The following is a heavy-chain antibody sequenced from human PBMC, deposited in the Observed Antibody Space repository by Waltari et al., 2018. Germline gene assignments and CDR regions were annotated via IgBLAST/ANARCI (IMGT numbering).Heavy chain of an antibody. V-gene: IGHV4-34*01. J-gene: IGHJ3*02. CDR3: ARGRILYHGAFDI. CDR1: GGSFSGYY. Sequence: QVQLQQWGAGLLKPSETLSLTCAVYGGSFSGYYWSWIRQPPGKGLEWIGEINHSGSTNYNPSLKSRVTISVDTSKNQFSLKLSSVTAADTAVYYCARGRILYHGAFDIWGQGTMVTVSS. D-gene: IGHD2-8*01. CDR2: INHSGST.